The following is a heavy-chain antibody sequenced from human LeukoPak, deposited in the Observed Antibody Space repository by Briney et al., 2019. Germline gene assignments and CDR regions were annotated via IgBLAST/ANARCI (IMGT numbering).Heavy chain of an antibody. D-gene: IGHD2-15*01. Sequence: PGGSLRLSCAASGFTFSSYSMNWVRQAPGKGLEWVSSISSSSYIYYADSVKGRFTISRDNAKNSLYLQMNSLRAEDTAVYYCARGGGGASRGDPEYFQHWGQGTLVTVSS. J-gene: IGHJ1*01. CDR3: ARGGGGASRGDPEYFQH. V-gene: IGHV3-21*01. CDR2: ISSSSYI. CDR1: GFTFSSYS.